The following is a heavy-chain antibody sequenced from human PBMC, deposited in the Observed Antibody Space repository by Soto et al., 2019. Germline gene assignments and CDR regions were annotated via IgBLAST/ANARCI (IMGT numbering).Heavy chain of an antibody. CDR2: ISYDGSDK. CDR1: GFTFSSYG. Sequence: QVQLVESGGGVVQPGRSLRLSCAASGFTFSSYGMHWVRKAPGKGLVWVALISYDGSDKYYADSVKGRFTISRDNSKNTLYLQMNSLRVEDTAVYYCCAGQYFSDYWGQGTLVTVSS. D-gene: IGHD6-13*01. CDR3: CAGQYFSDY. J-gene: IGHJ4*02. V-gene: IGHV3-30*03.